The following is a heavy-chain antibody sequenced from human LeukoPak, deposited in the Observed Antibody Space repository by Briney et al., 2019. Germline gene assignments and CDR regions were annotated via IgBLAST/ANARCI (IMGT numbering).Heavy chain of an antibody. J-gene: IGHJ4*02. D-gene: IGHD3-22*01. CDR2: IIPILGIA. Sequence: ASVKVSCKASGGTFSSYAISWVRQAPGQGLEWMGRIIPILGIANYAQKFQGRVTIAADKSTSTAYMELSSLRSEDTAVYYCARGGEGFYYYDSSGYYDPLNYWGQGTLVTVSS. V-gene: IGHV1-69*04. CDR1: GGTFSSYA. CDR3: ARGGEGFYYYDSSGYYDPLNY.